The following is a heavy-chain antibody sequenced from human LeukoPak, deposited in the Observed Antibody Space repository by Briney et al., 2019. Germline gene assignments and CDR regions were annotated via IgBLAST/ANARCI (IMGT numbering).Heavy chain of an antibody. V-gene: IGHV1-46*01. CDR1: GYTFTNYY. CDR3: ARGDYDSDRYFDY. Sequence: GASVKVSCKASGYTFTNYYMHWVRQAPGQGLEWMELINPIGGLTSYAQKFQGRVTMTRDMSTSTVYMELSSLRSEDTAVYYCARGDYDSDRYFDYWGQGTLVTVSS. D-gene: IGHD3-22*01. CDR2: INPIGGLT. J-gene: IGHJ4*02.